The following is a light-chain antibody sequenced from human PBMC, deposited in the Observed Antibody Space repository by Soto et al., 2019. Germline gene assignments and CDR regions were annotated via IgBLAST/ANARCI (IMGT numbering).Light chain of an antibody. J-gene: IGLJ3*02. Sequence: QSVLTQPPSVSGAPGQRVTISCTGSSSNIGAGYDVQWYQHLPGTAPKLLIYGNNNRPSGVPDRFSGSKSGPSASLAITGLQAEDEADYYCQSYDRSLSGSVFGGGTKLTVL. CDR2: GNN. CDR3: QSYDRSLSGSV. CDR1: SSNIGAGYD. V-gene: IGLV1-40*01.